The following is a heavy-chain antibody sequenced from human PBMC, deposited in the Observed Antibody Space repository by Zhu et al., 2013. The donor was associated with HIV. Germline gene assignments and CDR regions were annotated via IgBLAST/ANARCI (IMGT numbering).Heavy chain of an antibody. Sequence: QVQLQQSGPGLVKPSETLSLTCSVSGGSMSRYYWTWIRQPPGKGLEWIGYVYYSGSTHYNPSLQSRVTISVDTSKNQFSLKLTSVTAADTALYYCTREKAYETSGYQDYWGQGTLVTVSS. CDR2: VYYSGST. V-gene: IGHV4-59*12. CDR3: TREKAYETSGYQDY. J-gene: IGHJ4*02. CDR1: GGSMSRYY. D-gene: IGHD3-22*01.